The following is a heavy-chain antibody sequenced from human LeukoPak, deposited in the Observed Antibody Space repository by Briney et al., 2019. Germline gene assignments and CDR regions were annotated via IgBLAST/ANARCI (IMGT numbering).Heavy chain of an antibody. CDR2: ISGSGGST. CDR3: AKDSWRVGATSNLDY. Sequence: GGSLGLSCAASGFTFSSYAMSWVRQAPGKGLEWVSAISGSGGSTYYADSVKGRFTISRDNSKNTLYLQMSSLRAEDTAVYYCAKDSWRVGATSNLDYWGQGTLVTVSS. CDR1: GFTFSSYA. V-gene: IGHV3-23*01. J-gene: IGHJ4*02. D-gene: IGHD1-26*01.